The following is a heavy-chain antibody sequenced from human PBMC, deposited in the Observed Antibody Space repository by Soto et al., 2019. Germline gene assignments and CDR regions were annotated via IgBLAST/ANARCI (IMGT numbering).Heavy chain of an antibody. CDR3: ARKYNWNDLALDV. D-gene: IGHD1-20*01. CDR1: GYPFTDYA. CDR2: MNPDSGDT. Sequence: QVQLVQSAAEVKKPGASVKVSCKASGYPFTDYAINWVRQATGQGFEWMGWMNPDSGDTGLAVKFQGRVTLTRTSSIATAYMELSNLRSDDTAVYYCARKYNWNDLALDVCGQGTPVTVAS. J-gene: IGHJ6*02. V-gene: IGHV1-8*02.